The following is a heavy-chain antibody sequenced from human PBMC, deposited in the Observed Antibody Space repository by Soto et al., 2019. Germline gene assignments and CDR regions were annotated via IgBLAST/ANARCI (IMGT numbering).Heavy chain of an antibody. CDR2: ISDSASNI. CDR3: AREVRPTDWFDP. V-gene: IGHV3-11*01. CDR1: GFSFSDFY. J-gene: IGHJ5*02. D-gene: IGHD6-25*01. Sequence: QVQLVESGGGLVKPGGSLRLSCVASGFSFSDFYMSWIRQAPGKGLEWVSCISDSASNIYYADSVKGRFTISRDNAKNSLYLQMNSLRAEDTAVYYCAREVRPTDWFDPWGQGTLVTVSS.